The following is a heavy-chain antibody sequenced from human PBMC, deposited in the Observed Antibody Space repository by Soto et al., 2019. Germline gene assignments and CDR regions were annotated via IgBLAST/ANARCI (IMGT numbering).Heavy chain of an antibody. V-gene: IGHV4-39*01. CDR2: IYYSGST. Sequence: PSETLCLTCAVSGDYMSSSDYYWGWIRQPPGKGLEWIGSIYYSGSTYYNPSLQSRVAISVDTSKNQFSLKLKSVTAADTAIYYRARRTVNIRTFYSGLKTHCFDYWGQGAPVTVSS. J-gene: IGHJ4*02. CDR1: GDYMSSSDYY. D-gene: IGHD6-19*01. CDR3: ARRTVNIRTFYSGLKTHCFDY.